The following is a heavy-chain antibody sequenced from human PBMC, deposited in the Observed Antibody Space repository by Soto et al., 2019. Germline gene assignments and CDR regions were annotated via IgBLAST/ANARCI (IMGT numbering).Heavy chain of an antibody. CDR3: ASSKMGTISVLEX. CDR2: IPYSGGT. J-gene: IGHJ4*02. D-gene: IGHD2-21*01. CDR1: VGSIRSYF. Sequence: SETLSLTCNVSVGSIRSYFWSWVRQPPGKGLERIVYIPYSGGTTYNPSLKSRVTISIDTSKKQFSLKMTSVTAADTAVYYCASSKMGTISVLEXWGQGTMVTVS. V-gene: IGHV4-59*01.